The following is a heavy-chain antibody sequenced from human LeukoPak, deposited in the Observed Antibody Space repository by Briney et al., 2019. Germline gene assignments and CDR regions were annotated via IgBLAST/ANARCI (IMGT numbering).Heavy chain of an antibody. V-gene: IGHV4-61*02. Sequence: SETLSLTCTVSGGSISSGSYYWSWIREPAGKGLEWIGRIYTSGSTNYNPSLKSRVTISVDTSKNQFSLKLSSVTAADTAVYYCARAEISIAAAGDYWGQGTLVTVSS. CDR1: GGSISSGSYY. J-gene: IGHJ4*02. CDR3: ARAEISIAAAGDY. CDR2: IYTSGST. D-gene: IGHD6-13*01.